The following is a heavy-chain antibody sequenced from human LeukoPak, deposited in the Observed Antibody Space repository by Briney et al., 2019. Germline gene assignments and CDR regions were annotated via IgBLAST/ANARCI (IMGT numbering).Heavy chain of an antibody. D-gene: IGHD1-7*01. CDR1: GFTFSDHA. CDR3: AKSLDFRWNYYFDY. J-gene: IGHJ4*02. Sequence: GGSLRLSCAASGFTFSDHAMSWVRQAPGKGLEWVSAISGSGGNTYYADSVKGRFTISRDNSKNTLYLQMNSPRVEDTAVYYCAKSLDFRWNYYFDYWGQGTLVTVSS. CDR2: ISGSGGNT. V-gene: IGHV3-23*01.